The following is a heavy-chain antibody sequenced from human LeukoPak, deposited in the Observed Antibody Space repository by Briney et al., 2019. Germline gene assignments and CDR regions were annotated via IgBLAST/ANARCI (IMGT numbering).Heavy chain of an antibody. D-gene: IGHD3-3*01. CDR1: GFTFSSYG. CDR3: AKFKVFGVPPSYY. Sequence: GRSLRLSCAASGFTFSSYGMHWVRQAPGKGLEWVAVIWYDGSNKYYADSVKGRFTISRDNSKNTLYLQMNSLRAEDTAVYYCAKFKVFGVPPSYYWGQGTLVTVSS. V-gene: IGHV3-33*06. CDR2: IWYDGSNK. J-gene: IGHJ4*02.